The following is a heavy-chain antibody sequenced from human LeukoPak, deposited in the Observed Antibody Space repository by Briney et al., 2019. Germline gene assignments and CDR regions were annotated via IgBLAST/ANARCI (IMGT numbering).Heavy chain of an antibody. V-gene: IGHV1-2*06. CDR3: ARDSHCTNGVCYNSAFDI. J-gene: IGHJ3*02. CDR1: GYTFTGYY. CDR2: INPNSGGT. Sequence: ASVKVSCKASGYTFTGYYMHWVRQAPGQGLEWMGRINPNSGGTNYAQKFQGRVTMTRDTSISTAYMELSRLRSEDTAVYYCARDSHCTNGVCYNSAFDIWGQGTMVTVSS. D-gene: IGHD2-8*01.